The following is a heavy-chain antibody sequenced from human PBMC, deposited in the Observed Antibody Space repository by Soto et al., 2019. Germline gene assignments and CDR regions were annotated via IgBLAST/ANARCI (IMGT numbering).Heavy chain of an antibody. CDR2: ISGSGGST. CDR3: AKDRAPLITMVRGVAFDY. Sequence: EVQLLESGGGLVQPGGSLRLSCAASGFTFSSYAMSWVRQAPGKGLEWVSAISGSGGSTYYADSVKGRFTISRDNSKNTLYLQMNSLRDEDTAVYYCAKDRAPLITMVRGVAFDYWGQGTLVTVSS. V-gene: IGHV3-23*01. CDR1: GFTFSSYA. J-gene: IGHJ4*02. D-gene: IGHD3-10*01.